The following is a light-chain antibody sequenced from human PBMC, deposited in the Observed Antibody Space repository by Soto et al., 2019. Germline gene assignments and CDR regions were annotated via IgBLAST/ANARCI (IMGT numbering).Light chain of an antibody. CDR3: SSYPSSSTYV. Sequence: QSVLTQPASVSGSPGQSIAISCTGTSSDVGAYNYVSWYQQHPGKAPKLLIYDVSNRPSGVSDRFSGSKSGNTASLTISGLQAEDEADYYCSSYPSSSTYVFGTGTKLTVL. J-gene: IGLJ1*01. CDR1: SSDVGAYNY. CDR2: DVS. V-gene: IGLV2-14*01.